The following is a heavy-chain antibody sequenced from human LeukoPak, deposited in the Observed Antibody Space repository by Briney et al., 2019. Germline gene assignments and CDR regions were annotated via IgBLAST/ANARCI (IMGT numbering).Heavy chain of an antibody. D-gene: IGHD6-19*01. Sequence: ASVKVSCKASGYTSTNYGISWVRQAPGQGLEWMGWISINRGNTNYAQKFQGRVSMTTDTSTSTAYMELRGLRSDDTAMYYCARDSDVQWLVQFFDYWGQGTLVTVSS. J-gene: IGHJ4*02. CDR3: ARDSDVQWLVQFFDY. V-gene: IGHV1-18*01. CDR1: GYTSTNYG. CDR2: ISINRGNT.